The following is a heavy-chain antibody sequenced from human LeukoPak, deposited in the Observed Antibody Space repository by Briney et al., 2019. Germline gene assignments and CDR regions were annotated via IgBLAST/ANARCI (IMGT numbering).Heavy chain of an antibody. CDR2: IYYSGST. V-gene: IGHV4-59*12. CDR3: ASLNYYDSSGYYRGMDV. J-gene: IGHJ6*02. CDR1: GGSISSYY. Sequence: SETLSLTCTVSGGSISSYYWSWIRQPPGKGLEWIGYIYYSGSTNYNPSLKSRVTISVDTSKNQFSLKLSSVTAADTAVYYCASLNYYDSSGYYRGMDVWGQGTTVTVSS. D-gene: IGHD3-22*01.